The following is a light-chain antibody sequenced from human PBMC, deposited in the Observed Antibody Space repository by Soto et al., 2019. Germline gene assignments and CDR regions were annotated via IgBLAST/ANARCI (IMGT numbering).Light chain of an antibody. V-gene: IGKV1-27*01. J-gene: IGKJ4*01. CDR3: QKYTNVPT. Sequence: DIQMTQSPSSLSASVGDRVTITFRASQGISNYLAWYQQIPGKVPKLLISAASTLQSGVPSRFSGSGSGTDFTLTISSLQPEDVATYYCQKYTNVPTFGGGTKVESK. CDR2: AAS. CDR1: QGISNY.